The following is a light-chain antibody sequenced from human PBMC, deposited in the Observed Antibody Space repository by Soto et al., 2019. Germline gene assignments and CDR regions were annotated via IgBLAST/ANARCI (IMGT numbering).Light chain of an antibody. CDR1: QSISSW. V-gene: IGKV1-5*03. CDR3: QQYNSYPLT. Sequence: DIPITQSPPTLSASLSERIPIXCMATQSISSWLAWYQQKPGKAPKLLIYKASSLESGVPSRFSGSGSGTEFTLTISSLQPDDFATYYCQQYNSYPLTFGGGTKVDIK. CDR2: KAS. J-gene: IGKJ4*01.